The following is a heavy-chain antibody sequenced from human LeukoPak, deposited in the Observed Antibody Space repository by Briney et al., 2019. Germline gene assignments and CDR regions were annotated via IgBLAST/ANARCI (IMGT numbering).Heavy chain of an antibody. Sequence: GASVKVSCKASGYTFTSNYIHWVRQAPGQGLEWMGMIYPRDGSTSYAQKFQGRVTITADESTSTAYMELSSLRSEDTAVYYCARSSFVYDYVWGSYRYGAFDIWGQGTMVTVSS. J-gene: IGHJ3*02. CDR2: IYPRDGST. D-gene: IGHD3-16*02. V-gene: IGHV1-46*01. CDR3: ARSSFVYDYVWGSYRYGAFDI. CDR1: GYTFTSNY.